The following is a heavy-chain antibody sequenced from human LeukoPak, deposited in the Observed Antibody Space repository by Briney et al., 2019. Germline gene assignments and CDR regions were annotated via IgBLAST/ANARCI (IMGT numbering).Heavy chain of an antibody. CDR2: INHSGST. CDR3: ARVGALGYCSSTSCSEFDY. J-gene: IGHJ4*02. Sequence: PSETLSLTCAVYGGSFSGYYWSWIRQPPGKGLEWIGEINHSGSTNYNPSLKSRVTISVDTSRNQFSLKLSSVTAADTAVYYCARVGALGYCSSTSCSEFDYWGQGTLVTVSS. CDR1: GGSFSGYY. V-gene: IGHV4-34*01. D-gene: IGHD2-2*01.